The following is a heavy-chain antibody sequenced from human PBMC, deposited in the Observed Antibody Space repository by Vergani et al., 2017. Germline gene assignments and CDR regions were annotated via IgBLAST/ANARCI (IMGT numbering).Heavy chain of an antibody. J-gene: IGHJ4*02. CDR2: IYSCGST. D-gene: IGHD3-22*01. Sequence: EVQLVESGGGLIQPGGSLRLSCAASGFTVSSNYMSWVRQAPGKGLEWVSVIYSCGSTYYADSVKGRFTISRDNSKNTLYLQMNSLRAEDTAVYYCARGRTYNYYDSSGYYYVRGYFDYWGQGTLVTVSS. CDR3: ARGRTYNYYDSSGYYYVRGYFDY. V-gene: IGHV3-66*03. CDR1: GFTVSSNY.